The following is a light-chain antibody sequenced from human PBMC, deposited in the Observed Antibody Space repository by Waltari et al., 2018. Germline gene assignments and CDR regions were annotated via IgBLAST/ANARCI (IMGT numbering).Light chain of an antibody. CDR2: DVT. CDR1: SSDVGGHNY. CDR3: TSRTSTGALWV. Sequence: QSALSQPDSVSGSPGQSITISCTGSSSDVGGHNYVSWYQQLPGKAPKLIIFDVTHRPSGVSNRFSASKSANTASLSISGLQTEDEADYYCTSRTSTGALWVFGGGTKLTVL. J-gene: IGLJ3*02. V-gene: IGLV2-14*01.